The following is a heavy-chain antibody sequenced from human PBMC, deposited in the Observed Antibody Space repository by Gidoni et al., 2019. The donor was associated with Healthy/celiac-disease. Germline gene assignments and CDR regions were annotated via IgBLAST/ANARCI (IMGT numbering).Heavy chain of an antibody. CDR2: INHSGST. Sequence: QLQLQQCGAGLLKPSETLSLTCAVYGGSFSGYYWSWIRQPPGKGLEWIGEINHSGSTNYNPSLKSRVTISVDTSKNQFSLKLSSVTAADTAVYYCARVGIAARPGDYWGQGTLVTVSS. CDR1: GGSFSGYY. V-gene: IGHV4-34*01. D-gene: IGHD6-6*01. CDR3: ARVGIAARPGDY. J-gene: IGHJ4*02.